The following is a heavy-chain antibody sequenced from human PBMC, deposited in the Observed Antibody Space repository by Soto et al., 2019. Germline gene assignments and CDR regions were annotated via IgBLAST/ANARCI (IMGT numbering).Heavy chain of an antibody. J-gene: IGHJ5*01. CDR2: IYHTGNT. V-gene: IGHV4-30-4*01. CDR1: GGSISDDSY. Sequence: TLSLTCTVSGGSISDDSYWSWIRQTPGKGLEWIGYIYHTGNTYYNPSLRGRVSISVDKSKSQFSLKLISVTAADTAVYFCARDEYQLLSSVSWFDSWGQGTLVTVSS. CDR3: ARDEYQLLSSVSWFDS. D-gene: IGHD2-2*01.